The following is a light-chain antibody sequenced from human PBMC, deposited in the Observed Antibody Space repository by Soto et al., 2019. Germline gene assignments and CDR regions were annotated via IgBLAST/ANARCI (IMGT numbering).Light chain of an antibody. CDR2: EVS. J-gene: IGLJ3*02. CDR1: GTDVGGYNY. CDR3: CSFTSRSTWL. Sequence: QSALTQTASVSGSPGQSVTISCTGTGTDVGGYNYVSWYQHHPGKAPKLMIYEVSNRPPGVSNRFSGSKSGNTASLSISGLQTEDEADYYCCSFTSRSTWLFGGGTKVTVL. V-gene: IGLV2-14*01.